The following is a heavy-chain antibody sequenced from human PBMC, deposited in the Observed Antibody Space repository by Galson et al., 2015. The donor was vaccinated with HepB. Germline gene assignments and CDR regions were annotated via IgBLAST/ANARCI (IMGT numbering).Heavy chain of an antibody. Sequence: SLRLSCAASGFTFSDCAMSWVRQAPGKGLEWVSSTTGSGGLTDYADSVKGRFTISRDSVKNTLYLQMNSLRAEDTAVYYCAKESDFYDSSGPFDYWGQGTLVTVSS. CDR2: TTGSGGLT. CDR1: GFTFSDCA. V-gene: IGHV3-23*01. J-gene: IGHJ4*02. D-gene: IGHD3-22*01. CDR3: AKESDFYDSSGPFDY.